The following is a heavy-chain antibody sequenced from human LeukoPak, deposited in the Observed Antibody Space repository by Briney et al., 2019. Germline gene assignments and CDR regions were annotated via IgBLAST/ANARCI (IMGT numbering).Heavy chain of an antibody. CDR3: AACSGGSCYIVY. CDR1: GGTFSSYA. V-gene: IGHV1-69*01. D-gene: IGHD2-15*01. CDR2: IIPIFGTA. J-gene: IGHJ4*02. Sequence: SVKVSCKASGGTFSSYAISWVPQAPGQGREWMGGIIPIFGTANYAQKFQGRVTITADESTSTAYMELSSLRSEDTAVYYCAACSGGSCYIVYWGQGTLVTVSS.